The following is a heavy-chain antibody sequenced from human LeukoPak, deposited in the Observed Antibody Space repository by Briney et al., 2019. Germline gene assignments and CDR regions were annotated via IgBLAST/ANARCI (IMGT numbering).Heavy chain of an antibody. J-gene: IGHJ5*02. D-gene: IGHD3-10*01. Sequence: SETLSLTCTVAGFSISSSTFYWGWHRQPPGKGLEWIRSIHYSGNTYFNPSLMSRVTTSVASSTKQIPLKLNSVTAGDTAVYYCARGYGSGNNWFDPWGEGTLVTVSS. CDR3: ARGYGSGNNWFDP. CDR2: IHYSGNT. CDR1: GFSISSSTFY. V-gene: IGHV4-39*01.